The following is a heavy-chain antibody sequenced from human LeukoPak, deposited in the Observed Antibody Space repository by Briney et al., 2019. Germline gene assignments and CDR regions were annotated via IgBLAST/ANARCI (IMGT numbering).Heavy chain of an antibody. V-gene: IGHV4-59*01. D-gene: IGHD4-11*01. Sequence: SETLSLTCTVSGGSISSYYWSWIRQPPGKGLEWIGYIYYSGSTNYNPSLKSRVTISVDTSKNQFSLKLSSVTAADTAVYYCARGVDYTNPLIDYYYYMDVWGKGTTVTVSS. J-gene: IGHJ6*03. CDR2: IYYSGST. CDR1: GGSISSYY. CDR3: ARGVDYTNPLIDYYYYMDV.